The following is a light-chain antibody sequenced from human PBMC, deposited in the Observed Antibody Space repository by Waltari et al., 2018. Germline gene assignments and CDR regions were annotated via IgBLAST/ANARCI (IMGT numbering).Light chain of an antibody. CDR1: QSVSSS. CDR3: QQYGSSPHT. Sequence: EIVLTQSPGTLSLSPGERATLSCRASQSVSSSLAWDQQKPGQAPRRLIYGASNRATGIPDRFSGSGSGTDFTLTISRLEPEDFVVYYCQQYGSSPHTFGQGTKLEIK. CDR2: GAS. V-gene: IGKV3-20*01. J-gene: IGKJ2*01.